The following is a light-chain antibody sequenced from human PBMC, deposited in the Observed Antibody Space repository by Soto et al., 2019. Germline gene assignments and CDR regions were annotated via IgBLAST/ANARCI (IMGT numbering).Light chain of an antibody. V-gene: IGKV3-20*01. Sequence: EIVLTQSPGTLSLSPGERATLSCRASQSVPKNYLAWYQHKPGQAPMLLIYGPSSRATGIPDRFSGSGSGTDFTLSSSRLEHEDFEVYYCHQYATSPQTFGQGTKVEIK. CDR2: GPS. CDR3: HQYATSPQT. CDR1: QSVPKNY. J-gene: IGKJ1*01.